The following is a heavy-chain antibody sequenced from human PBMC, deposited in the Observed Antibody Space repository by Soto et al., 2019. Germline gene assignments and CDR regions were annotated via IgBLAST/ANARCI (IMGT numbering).Heavy chain of an antibody. J-gene: IGHJ4*02. CDR2: IYYSGDT. V-gene: IGHV4-30-4*01. CDR1: GGSISIENYY. CDR3: ARGFFTMTPFFFAS. D-gene: IGHD3-10*01. Sequence: QVQLQESGPGLVKPSQTLSLTCLVSGGSISIENYYWSWIRQPPGKRLEWIGYIYYSGDTYYSPSLKIRLTMSVDTSVNQFSLKLSSATAADTAIYYCARGFFTMTPFFFASWGQGALVTVSS.